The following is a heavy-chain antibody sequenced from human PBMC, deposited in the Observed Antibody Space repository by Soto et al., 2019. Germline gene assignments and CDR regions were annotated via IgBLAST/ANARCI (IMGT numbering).Heavy chain of an antibody. CDR2: ISYDGSNK. J-gene: IGHJ3*02. V-gene: IGHV3-30-3*01. Sequence: QVQLVESGGGVVQPGRSLRLPWVASGFTFTSYPMPWVRPAPGKGLEWVAVISYDGSNKYYADSVKGRFTISRDNSKSTLYLQMNSLRAEDTAVYYCARLDGHDAFDIWGQGTMVTVSS. CDR3: ARLDGHDAFDI. CDR1: GFTFTSYP.